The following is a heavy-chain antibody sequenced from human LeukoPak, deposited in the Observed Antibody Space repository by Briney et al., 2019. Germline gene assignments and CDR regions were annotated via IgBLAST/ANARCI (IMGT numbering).Heavy chain of an antibody. CDR1: GFTFSHYG. J-gene: IGHJ4*02. CDR3: ARAPLFEYYYDH. V-gene: IGHV3-30*03. Sequence: GRSLRLSCVTSGFTFSHYGMHWVRQLPGKGLEWVAAISFDAEGDYHVDSVKGRFTISRDNSKNTLYLQMNSLRVEDTAVYYCARAPLFEYYYDHWGQGALVTVSS. D-gene: IGHD6-6*01. CDR2: ISFDAEGD.